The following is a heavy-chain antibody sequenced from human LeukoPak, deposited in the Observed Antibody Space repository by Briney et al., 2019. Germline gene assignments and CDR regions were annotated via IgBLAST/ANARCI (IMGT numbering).Heavy chain of an antibody. V-gene: IGHV4-59*01. CDR2: IYYSGST. J-gene: IGHJ4*02. Sequence: SETLSLTCTVSGGSISSYYWNWIRQPPGKGLEWIGYIYYSGSTNYNPSLKSRVTMSVDTSKNQFSLKLSSVTAADTAVYYCAGGEGPNFDSWGQGTLVTVLGRVAGTSRTFDYWGQGTLVTVSS. CDR3: AGGEGPNFDSWGQGTLVTVLGRVAGTSRTFDY. D-gene: IGHD6-19*01. CDR1: GGSISSYY.